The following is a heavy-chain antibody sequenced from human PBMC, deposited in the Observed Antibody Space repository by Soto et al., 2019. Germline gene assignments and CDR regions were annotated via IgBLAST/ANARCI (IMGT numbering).Heavy chain of an antibody. CDR1: GFTFSSQI. CDR3: AKGARDVDS. D-gene: IGHD5-12*01. Sequence: EVQLLESGGGLVQPGGSLRLSCAASGFTFSSQIMSWVRQAPGKGLEWVSVISSSGSTSYTDSVEGRFTISKDSSKNTLYLQLNSLRVEDTAVYYCAKGARDVDSWGQGTLVTVSS. J-gene: IGHJ4*02. V-gene: IGHV3-23*01. CDR2: ISSSGST.